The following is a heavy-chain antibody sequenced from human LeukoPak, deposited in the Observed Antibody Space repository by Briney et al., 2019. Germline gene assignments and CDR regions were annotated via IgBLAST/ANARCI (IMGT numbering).Heavy chain of an antibody. Sequence: GASVKVSCKASGYIFTSYYMHWVRQAPGQGLEWMGIINPSGGSTSYAQKFQGRVTMTRDTSTSTVYMELSSLRSEDTAVYYCARELPKLRLVAPAAMPFYYYYGMDVWGQGTTVTVSS. CDR1: GYIFTSYY. D-gene: IGHD2-2*01. V-gene: IGHV1-46*01. CDR2: INPSGGST. J-gene: IGHJ6*02. CDR3: ARELPKLRLVAPAAMPFYYYYGMDV.